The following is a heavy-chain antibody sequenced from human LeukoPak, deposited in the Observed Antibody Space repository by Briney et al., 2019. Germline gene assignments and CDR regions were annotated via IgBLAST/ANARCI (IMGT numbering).Heavy chain of an antibody. J-gene: IGHJ4*02. CDR2: INPNSGGT. Sequence: GASVKVSCKASGYTFTGYYMHWVRQAPGQGLECMGWINPNSGGTNYALKFQGRVTMTRDTSISTAYMELSRLRSDDTAVYYCARVSTGGYSSSAYWGQGTLVTVS. CDR1: GYTFTGYY. D-gene: IGHD6-6*01. CDR3: ARVSTGGYSSSAY. V-gene: IGHV1-2*02.